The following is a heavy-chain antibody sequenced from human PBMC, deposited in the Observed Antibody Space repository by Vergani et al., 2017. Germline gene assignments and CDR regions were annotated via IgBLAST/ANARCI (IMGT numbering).Heavy chain of an antibody. D-gene: IGHD3-22*01. Sequence: QVQLVQSGAEVKKPGASVKVSCKASGYTFTSYGISWVRQAPGQGLEWMGWISAYNGNTNYAQKIQGRVTMTTDTSTSTAYMELRSLRSDDTAVYYCASRAADYYDTPYYFDYWGQGTLVTVSS. CDR2: ISAYNGNT. V-gene: IGHV1-18*01. CDR1: GYTFTSYG. CDR3: ASRAADYYDTPYYFDY. J-gene: IGHJ4*02.